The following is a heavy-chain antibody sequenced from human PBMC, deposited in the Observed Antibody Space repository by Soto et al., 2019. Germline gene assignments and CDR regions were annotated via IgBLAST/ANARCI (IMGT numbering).Heavy chain of an antibody. Sequence: SETLSLTCTVSGGSISSGGYYWSWIRQHPGKGLEWIGYIYYSGSTYYNPSLKSRVTISVDTSKNQFSLKLSSVTAADTAVYYCAGDVEGIAVAGTVYYYYGMDVWGQGTTVTVSS. V-gene: IGHV4-31*03. D-gene: IGHD6-19*01. CDR3: AGDVEGIAVAGTVYYYYGMDV. CDR2: IYYSGST. CDR1: GGSISSGGYY. J-gene: IGHJ6*02.